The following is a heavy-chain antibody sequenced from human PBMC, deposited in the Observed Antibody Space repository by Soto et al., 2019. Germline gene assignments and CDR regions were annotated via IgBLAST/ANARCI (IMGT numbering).Heavy chain of an antibody. Sequence: SETLSLTCTVSGGSISSGDYYWSWIRQPPGKGLEWIGYIYYSGSTYYNPSLKSRVTISVDTSKNQFSLKLSSVTAADTAVYYCARGPPGYYYGSGSYYPFLWGQGTTVTVS. CDR2: IYYSGST. CDR3: ARGPPGYYYGSGSYYPFL. D-gene: IGHD3-10*01. V-gene: IGHV4-30-4*01. CDR1: GGSISSGDYY. J-gene: IGHJ6*02.